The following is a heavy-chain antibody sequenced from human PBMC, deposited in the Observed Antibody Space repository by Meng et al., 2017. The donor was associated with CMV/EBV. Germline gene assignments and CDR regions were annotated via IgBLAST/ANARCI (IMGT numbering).Heavy chain of an antibody. J-gene: IGHJ4*02. CDR2: INHSGST. Sequence: SETLSLTCAVYGGSFSGYYWSWIRQPPGKGLEWIGEINHSGSTNYNPSLKSRVTISVDTSKNQFSLKLSSVTAADTAVYYCARGGYAVVPAATHYWGLGTLVTVSS. V-gene: IGHV4-34*01. CDR1: GGSFSGYY. CDR3: ARGGYAVVPAATHY. D-gene: IGHD2-2*01.